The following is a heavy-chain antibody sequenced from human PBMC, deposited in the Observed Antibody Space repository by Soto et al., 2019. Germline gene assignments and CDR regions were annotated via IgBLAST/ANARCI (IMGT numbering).Heavy chain of an antibody. CDR3: ARRDSSSTSCPDGMDV. CDR2: MNPNSGNT. D-gene: IGHD2-2*01. Sequence: QVQLVQSGAEVKKPGASVKVSCKASGYTFTSYDINWVRQATGQGLEWMGWMNPNSGNTGYAQKFQGRVTMTRNTSISTAYMELSSLRSEDTAVYYCARRDSSSTSCPDGMDVWGQGTTVTVSS. V-gene: IGHV1-8*01. J-gene: IGHJ6*02. CDR1: GYTFTSYD.